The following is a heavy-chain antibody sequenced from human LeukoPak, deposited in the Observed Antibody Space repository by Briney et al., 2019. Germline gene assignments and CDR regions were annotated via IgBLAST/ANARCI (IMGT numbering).Heavy chain of an antibody. CDR1: GFTFSTYG. CDR3: ARDRDYDFWSGFV. J-gene: IGHJ4*02. CDR2: IPSGSGTI. V-gene: IGHV3-48*01. Sequence: PGGSLRLSCAVSGFTFSTYGMNWVRQAPGKGLEWVSYIPSGSGTIYYADSVKGRFTISRDNSKNTLYLQMNSLRAEDTAVYYCARDRDYDFWSGFVWGQGTLVTVSS. D-gene: IGHD3-3*01.